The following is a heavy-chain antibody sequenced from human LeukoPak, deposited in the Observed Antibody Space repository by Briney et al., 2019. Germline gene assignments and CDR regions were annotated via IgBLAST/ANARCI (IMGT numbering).Heavy chain of an antibody. CDR2: IYSGGIT. V-gene: IGHV3-66*02. Sequence: GGSLRLPCAASGFTVSSIYMSWVCQAPGKGLEWVSVIYSGGITYYADSVNGRFTISRDNSKNTLYLQMNSLRAEDTAVYYCARQPGIAAAGQYYYYYRGMDVWGQGTTVTVSS. J-gene: IGHJ6*02. CDR3: ARQPGIAAAGQYYYYYRGMDV. CDR1: GFTVSSIY. D-gene: IGHD6-13*01.